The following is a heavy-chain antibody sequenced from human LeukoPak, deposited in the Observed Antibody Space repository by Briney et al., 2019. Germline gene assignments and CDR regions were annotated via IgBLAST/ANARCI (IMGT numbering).Heavy chain of an antibody. CDR3: AGGTGIAAAGELFDY. D-gene: IGHD6-13*01. CDR1: GGTFSSYA. CDR2: IIPIFGTA. V-gene: IGHV1-69*05. Sequence: ASVKVSCKASGGTFSSYAISWVRQAPGQGLEWMGGIIPIFGTANYAQKFQGRVTITTDESTSTAYMELSSLRSEDTAVYYCAGGTGIAAAGELFDYWGQGTQVTVSS. J-gene: IGHJ4*02.